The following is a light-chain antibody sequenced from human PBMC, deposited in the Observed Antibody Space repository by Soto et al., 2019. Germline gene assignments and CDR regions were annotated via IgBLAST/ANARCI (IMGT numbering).Light chain of an antibody. CDR3: QQYNSYNT. CDR1: QSISSW. V-gene: IGKV1-5*03. Sequence: DIQMTQSPSTLSASVGDRVNITCWASQSISSWLAWYQQKPGKAPKLLIYKASSLESGVPSRFSGSGSGTEFTLTISSLQPDDFATYYCQQYNSYNTFGQGTKLEIK. CDR2: KAS. J-gene: IGKJ2*01.